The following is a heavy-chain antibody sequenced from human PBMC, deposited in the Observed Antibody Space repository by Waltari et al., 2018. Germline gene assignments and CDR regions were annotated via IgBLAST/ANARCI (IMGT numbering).Heavy chain of an antibody. D-gene: IGHD6-13*01. V-gene: IGHV4-38-2*02. CDR1: GYSISSGYY. J-gene: IGHJ4*02. CDR2: IYHSGST. Sequence: QVQLQESGPRLVKPSETLSLTCTVSGYSISSGYYWGWIRQPPGKGLEWIGSIYHSGSTYYNPSLKSRVTISVDTSKNQLSLRLSSVTAADTAVYYCARAELGYRSSGESYFDYWGQGTLVTVSS. CDR3: ARAELGYRSSGESYFDY.